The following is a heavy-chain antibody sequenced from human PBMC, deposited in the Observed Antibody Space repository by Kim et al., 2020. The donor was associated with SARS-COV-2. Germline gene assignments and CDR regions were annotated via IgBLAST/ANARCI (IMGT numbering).Heavy chain of an antibody. V-gene: IGHV5-10-1*01. D-gene: IGHD5-12*01. J-gene: IGHJ4*02. CDR3: ARLRGYSGYDEIDY. Sequence: PSFQGHVTISADKSISTAYLQWSSLKASDTAMYYCARLRGYSGYDEIDYWGQGTLVTVSS.